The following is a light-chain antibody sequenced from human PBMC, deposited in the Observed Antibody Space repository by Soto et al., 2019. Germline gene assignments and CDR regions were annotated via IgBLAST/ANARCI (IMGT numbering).Light chain of an antibody. CDR2: GAS. CDR1: QSVTNN. J-gene: IGKJ4*01. Sequence: DIVLTQSPGPLSLSPGERATLSCRASQSVTNNYLAWYQQKPGQAPRLLIYGASTRATGIPARFSGSGSGAQFTLTISSLQSEDFAVYYCQQHNNWPLTFGGGTKVDIK. V-gene: IGKV3-15*01. CDR3: QQHNNWPLT.